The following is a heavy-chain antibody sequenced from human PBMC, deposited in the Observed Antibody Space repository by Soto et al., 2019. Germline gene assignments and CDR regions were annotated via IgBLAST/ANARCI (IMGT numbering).Heavy chain of an antibody. CDR1: GGSISYYD. V-gene: IGHV4-59*01. CDR2: IYYSGST. J-gene: IGHJ6*02. CDR3: ARGSYYYFAMDV. Sequence: SETLSLTCTVSGGSISYYDWSWIRQPPGKGLEWIGYIYYSGSTNYNPSLKSRVTISVDTSKNQFSLKLSSVTAADTAVYYCARGSYYYFAMDVWGQGTTVTVSS.